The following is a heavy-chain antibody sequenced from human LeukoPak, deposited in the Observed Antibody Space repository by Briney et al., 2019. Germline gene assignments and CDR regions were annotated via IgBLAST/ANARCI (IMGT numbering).Heavy chain of an antibody. V-gene: IGHV4-34*01. CDR3: ARAHYDILTGYYRFDY. CDR2: IYHSGST. J-gene: IGHJ4*02. D-gene: IGHD3-9*01. Sequence: SETLSLTCVVSGASFSGYYWSWIRQSPGKGLEWIGEIYHSGSTNYNPSLKSRVTISVDKSKNQFSLKLSSVTAADTAVYYCARAHYDILTGYYRFDYWGQGTLVTVSS. CDR1: GASFSGYY.